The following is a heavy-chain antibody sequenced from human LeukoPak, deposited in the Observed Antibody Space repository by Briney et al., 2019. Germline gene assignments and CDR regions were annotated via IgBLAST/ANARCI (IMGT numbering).Heavy chain of an antibody. D-gene: IGHD3-22*01. J-gene: IGHJ5*02. Sequence: SGTLCLTCAVSGGSINRDNWWTWVRQPPGKGLEWIGEVYYTGNTHYNPSLQSRVTISVDKSKNQFSLDLSSVTAADTAVYYCARDWDGRDSDRSGYYPRWFDPWGQGTLVTVSS. CDR1: GGSINRDNW. CDR2: VYYTGNT. V-gene: IGHV4-4*02. CDR3: ARDWDGRDSDRSGYYPRWFDP.